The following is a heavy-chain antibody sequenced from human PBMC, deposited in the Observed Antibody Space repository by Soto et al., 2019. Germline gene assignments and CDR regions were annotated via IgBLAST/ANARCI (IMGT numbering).Heavy chain of an antibody. CDR1: GGSISSSSYY. Sequence: SESLSLTCTVSGGSISSSSYYWGWIRQPPGKGLEWIGSIYYSGSTYYNPSLKSRVTISVDTSKNQFSLKLSSVTAADTAVYYCARRRFMVRGVNDAFNIWGQGIMVTVSS. V-gene: IGHV4-39*01. CDR2: IYYSGST. J-gene: IGHJ3*02. CDR3: ARRRFMVRGVNDAFNI. D-gene: IGHD3-10*01.